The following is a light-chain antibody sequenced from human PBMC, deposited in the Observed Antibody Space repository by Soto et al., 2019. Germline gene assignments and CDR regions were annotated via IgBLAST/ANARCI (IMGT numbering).Light chain of an antibody. J-gene: IGLJ1*01. Sequence: SVLTQPASVSGSPGQSITISCTGTISDFGHYDFVSWHQQHPGKAPKLMIYHVTCLPSGVSDRYSGSKSGNSASLTISGIQADDEADYYCCSLRTSHSYVFGSGTKVTGL. CDR1: ISDFGHYDF. CDR3: CSLRTSHSYV. V-gene: IGLV2-14*03. CDR2: HVT.